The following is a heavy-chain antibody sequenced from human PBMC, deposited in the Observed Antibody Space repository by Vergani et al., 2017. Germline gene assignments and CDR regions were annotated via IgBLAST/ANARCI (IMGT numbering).Heavy chain of an antibody. CDR3: AREFLGGERLYNWFDP. Sequence: QVQLVQSGAEVKKPGSSVKVSCKASGGTFSSYAISWVRQAPGQGLEWMGRIIPILGIANYAQKFQGRVTITADKSTSTAYMELSSLRSEDTAVYYCAREFLGGERLYNWFDPWGQGTLVTVSS. J-gene: IGHJ5*02. CDR1: GGTFSSYA. D-gene: IGHD1-1*01. V-gene: IGHV1-69*04. CDR2: IIPILGIA.